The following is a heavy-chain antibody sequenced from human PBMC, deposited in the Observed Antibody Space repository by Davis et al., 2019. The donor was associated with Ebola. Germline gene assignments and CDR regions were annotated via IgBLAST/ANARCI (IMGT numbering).Heavy chain of an antibody. CDR1: GYTFTGYY. Sequence: ASVKVSCKASGYTFTGYYMHWVRQAPGQGLEWMGWINPNSGGTNYAQKFQGRVTMTRDTSISTAYMELSRLRSDDTAVYYCARGRLRFLEWSISTIYYMDVWGKGTTVTVSS. CDR3: ARGRLRFLEWSISTIYYMDV. V-gene: IGHV1-2*02. J-gene: IGHJ6*03. D-gene: IGHD3-3*01. CDR2: INPNSGGT.